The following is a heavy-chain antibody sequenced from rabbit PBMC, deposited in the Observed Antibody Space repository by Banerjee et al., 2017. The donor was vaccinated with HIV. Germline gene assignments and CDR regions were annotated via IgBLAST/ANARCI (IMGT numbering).Heavy chain of an antibody. V-gene: IGHV1S40*01. CDR3: ARQIDGSYGGGLYSDL. CDR1: GFILSSSDW. J-gene: IGHJ4*01. D-gene: IGHD5-1*01. CDR2: INAGSSGST. Sequence: QSLEESGGDLVKPGASLTLTCTASGFILSSSDWICWVRQAPGKGLEWIACINAGSSGSTYYASWAKGRFTGSKTSSTTVTLQMTSLTAADTATYFCARQIDGSYGGGLYSDLWGPGTLVTVS.